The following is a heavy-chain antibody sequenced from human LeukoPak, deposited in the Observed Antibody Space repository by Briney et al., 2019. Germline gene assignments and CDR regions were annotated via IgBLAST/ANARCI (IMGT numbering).Heavy chain of an antibody. V-gene: IGHV4-39*01. CDR2: ILYSGSA. Sequence: PSETLSLTCPVSGASIRGSPYYWGWIRQPPGNGLEWIGSILYSGSAYYNPSLKSRVVMSVDTSKNQFSLKLNSVTAADTAVYYCARLGVVSDDYYYMNVWGKGTTVTVSS. CDR1: GASIRGSPYY. J-gene: IGHJ6*03. D-gene: IGHD2-15*01. CDR3: ARLGVVSDDYYYMNV.